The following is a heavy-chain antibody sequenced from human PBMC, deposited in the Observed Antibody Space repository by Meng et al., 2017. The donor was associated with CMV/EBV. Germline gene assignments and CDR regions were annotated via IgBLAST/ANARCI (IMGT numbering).Heavy chain of an antibody. CDR3: ARDSRIAAAGTFDY. V-gene: IGHV3-48*04. CDR1: GFTFSSYS. CDR2: ISSSSSTI. Sequence: GGSLRLSCAASGFTFSSYSMNWVRQAPGKGLEWVSYISSSSSTIYCADSVKGRVTISRDNAKNSLYLQMNSLRAEDTAVYYCARDSRIAAAGTFDYWGQGTLVTVSS. D-gene: IGHD6-13*01. J-gene: IGHJ4*02.